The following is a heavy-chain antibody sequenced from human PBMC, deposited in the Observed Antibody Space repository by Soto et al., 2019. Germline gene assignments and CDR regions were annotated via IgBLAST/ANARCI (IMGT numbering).Heavy chain of an antibody. Sequence: QVQLVQSGAEVKKPGASVKVSCKASGYTFTSYYMHWVRQAPGQGLEWMGIINPSGGSTSYAQKVQGRVTMTRDTSTSTVFMELSSLRSEDTAVYYCARVGEIAYCGGDCVNEYFDYWGQGTLVTVSS. CDR3: ARVGEIAYCGGDCVNEYFDY. CDR1: GYTFTSYY. D-gene: IGHD2-21*01. CDR2: INPSGGST. V-gene: IGHV1-46*03. J-gene: IGHJ4*02.